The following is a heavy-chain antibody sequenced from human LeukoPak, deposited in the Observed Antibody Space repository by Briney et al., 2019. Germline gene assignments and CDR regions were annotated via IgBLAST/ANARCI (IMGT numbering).Heavy chain of an antibody. CDR2: INPNSGDT. J-gene: IGHJ5*02. Sequence: GASVKVSCKASGYSFTGYHMHWVRQAPGQGLEWMGRINPNSGDTNYAQKFQGRVTMTRDTSISTAYMELSRLRSDDTAVYYCATSGGQGWFDPWGQGTLVTVSS. CDR1: GYSFTGYH. V-gene: IGHV1-2*06. CDR3: ATSGGQGWFDP. D-gene: IGHD3-10*01.